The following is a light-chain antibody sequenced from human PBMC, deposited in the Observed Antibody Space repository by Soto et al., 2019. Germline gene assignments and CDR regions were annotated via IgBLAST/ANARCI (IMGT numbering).Light chain of an antibody. Sequence: QSVLTQPPSASGTPGQRVTISCSGSSSNIGSNTVNWYQQLPGTAPKLLIYSNNQRPLGVPDRFSGSKSGTSASLAISGLQSEDEADYYCAAWDDSFYVVFGGGTKLTVL. CDR3: AAWDDSFYVV. CDR1: SSNIGSNT. J-gene: IGLJ2*01. V-gene: IGLV1-44*01. CDR2: SNN.